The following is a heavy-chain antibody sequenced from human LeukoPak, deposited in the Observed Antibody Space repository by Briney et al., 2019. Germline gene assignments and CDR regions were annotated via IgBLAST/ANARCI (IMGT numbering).Heavy chain of an antibody. V-gene: IGHV4-4*07. J-gene: IGHJ5*02. Sequence: PSETLSLTCTVSGGSISSYHWSWIRQPAGKGLEWIGRIYTSGSTNYNPSLKSRVTMSVDTSKNQFSLKLSSVTAADTAVYYCARDATMVRGVRFDPWGQGTLVTVSS. CDR1: GGSISSYH. CDR3: ARDATMVRGVRFDP. CDR2: IYTSGST. D-gene: IGHD3-10*01.